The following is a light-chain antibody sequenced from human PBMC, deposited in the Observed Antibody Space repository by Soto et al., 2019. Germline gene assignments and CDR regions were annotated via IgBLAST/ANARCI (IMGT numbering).Light chain of an antibody. V-gene: IGKV3-15*01. CDR1: QSVSSN. J-gene: IGKJ4*01. CDR2: GTS. CDR3: KQYNKWPLT. Sequence: EIVMTQSPATLSESPGERATLSCRASQSVSSNLAWYQQKRGQAPRLLIYGTSTRATGIPARFSGSGSGTEITLTISSLQSEDFAVYYCKQYNKWPLTFGGGTKVEIK.